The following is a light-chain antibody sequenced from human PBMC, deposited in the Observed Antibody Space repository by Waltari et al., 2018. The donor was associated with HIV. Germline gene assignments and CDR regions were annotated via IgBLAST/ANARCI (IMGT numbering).Light chain of an antibody. Sequence: DIVMTQSPDSLAVSLGERATISCKSSRTDLFSPNNQTYLAWYQQKPRQPPQVLVYWASTRESGVPNRFRGSWSATDFTLTISSLQPEDVALYYCQQYFTTPPTFGQGTKVEIK. CDR3: QQYFTTPPT. V-gene: IGKV4-1*01. CDR1: RTDLFSPNNQTY. J-gene: IGKJ1*01. CDR2: WAS.